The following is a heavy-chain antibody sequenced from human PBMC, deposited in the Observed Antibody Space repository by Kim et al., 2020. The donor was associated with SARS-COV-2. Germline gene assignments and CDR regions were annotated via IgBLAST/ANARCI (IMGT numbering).Heavy chain of an antibody. J-gene: IGHJ3*01. V-gene: IGHV3-74*01. Sequence: ADPVKGRLTISRDNAQNILYLQMNSLRVEDTAIYYGIKDLRGHGAFDVWGQGTVVTVSP. D-gene: IGHD3-3*01. CDR3: IKDLRGHGAFDV.